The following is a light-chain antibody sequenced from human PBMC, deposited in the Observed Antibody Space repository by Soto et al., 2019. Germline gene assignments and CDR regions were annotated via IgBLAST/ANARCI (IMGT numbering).Light chain of an antibody. CDR2: GAS. Sequence: EIVLTQSPGTLSLSPGERATLSCRATQSLSSSYLAWYQQKPGQAPRLLIYGASSRATGIPDRFSGSGSGTDFTLTISGLEPEDSAVYYCQQYGNSRYIFGQGTKLEIK. V-gene: IGKV3-20*01. CDR1: QSLSSSY. J-gene: IGKJ2*01. CDR3: QQYGNSRYI.